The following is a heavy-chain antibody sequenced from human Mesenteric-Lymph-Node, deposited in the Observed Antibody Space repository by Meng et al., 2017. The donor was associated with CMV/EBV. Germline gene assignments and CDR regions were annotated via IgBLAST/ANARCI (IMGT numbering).Heavy chain of an antibody. V-gene: IGHV3-66*02. J-gene: IGHJ4*02. CDR2: IFRDGRT. CDR1: GSTVSSNY. Sequence: GGSLRLSCAASGSTVSSNYMTWVRQAPGKGLEWVSVIFRDGRTFYADSVKGRFTISRDNSKKTLYLQMNSLGAEDTAVYYCARDQGFCANGVCYGGDDYWGQGTLVTVSS. CDR3: ARDQGFCANGVCYGGDDY. D-gene: IGHD2-8*01.